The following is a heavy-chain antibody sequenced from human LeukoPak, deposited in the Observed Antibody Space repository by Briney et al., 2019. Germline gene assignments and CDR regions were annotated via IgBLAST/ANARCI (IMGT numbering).Heavy chain of an antibody. CDR1: GFTLSSYA. V-gene: IGHV3-23*01. CDR3: AKAHVDTAPFDY. D-gene: IGHD5-18*01. Sequence: GGCLRLSCAASGFTLSSYAMSWVRQAPGKGLEWVSAISGSGGSPYYADSVKGRFTISRDNSKNTLYLQMNSLRAEDTAVYYCAKAHVDTAPFDYWGQGTLVTVPS. CDR2: ISGSGGSP. J-gene: IGHJ4*02.